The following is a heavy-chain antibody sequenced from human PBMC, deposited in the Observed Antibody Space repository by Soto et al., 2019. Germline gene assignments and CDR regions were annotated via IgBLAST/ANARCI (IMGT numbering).Heavy chain of an antibody. CDR2: IKQDGSEK. CDR3: ARDRPPYSSGWYVPLDY. Sequence: EVQLVESGGGLVQPGGSLRLSCAASGFTFSSYWMSWVRQAPGKGLEWVANIKQDGSEKYYVDSVKGRFTISRDNAKNSLYLQMNSLRAEDTAVYYCARDRPPYSSGWYVPLDYWGQGTLVTVSS. J-gene: IGHJ4*02. V-gene: IGHV3-7*01. CDR1: GFTFSSYW. D-gene: IGHD6-19*01.